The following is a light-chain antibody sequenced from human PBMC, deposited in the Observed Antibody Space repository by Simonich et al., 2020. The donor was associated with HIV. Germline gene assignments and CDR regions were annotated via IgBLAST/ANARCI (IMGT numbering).Light chain of an antibody. CDR2: GAS. V-gene: IGKV3-15*01. CDR1: QSVSSN. Sequence: EIVMTQSPATLSVSTGERATLPCRASQSVSSNLAWYQQKPAQAPRLLIYGASTRATGIPARFSGSGSGTEFTLTISSMQSEDFAVYYCQQYNNWPPWTFGQGTKVEIK. CDR3: QQYNNWPPWT. J-gene: IGKJ1*01.